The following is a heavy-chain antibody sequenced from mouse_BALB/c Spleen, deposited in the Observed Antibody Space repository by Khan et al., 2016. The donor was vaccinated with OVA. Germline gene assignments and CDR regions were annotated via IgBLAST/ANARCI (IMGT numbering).Heavy chain of an antibody. Sequence: VQLQQSGAELAKPGASVKMSCKASGYTFINYWILWVKQRPGQGLEWIGYINPSTGYTEYNQNFKDKATLTADKSSSTAYMQPSSLTSEDSAVYYCTRSGYGSFAYWGQGTLVTVSA. D-gene: IGHD2-2*01. CDR2: INPSTGYT. CDR3: TRSGYGSFAY. V-gene: IGHV1-7*01. CDR1: GYTFINYW. J-gene: IGHJ3*01.